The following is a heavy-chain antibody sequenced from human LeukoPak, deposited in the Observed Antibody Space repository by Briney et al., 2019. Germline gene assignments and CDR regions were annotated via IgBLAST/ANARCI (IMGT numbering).Heavy chain of an antibody. Sequence: SETLSLTCAVYGGSFSGYYWSWIRQPPGKGLEWIGEINHSGSTNYNPSLKSRVTISVDTSKNQFSLKLSSVTAADTAVYYCARGLIVVVPTLHFDYWGQGTLVTVSS. J-gene: IGHJ4*02. CDR1: GGSFSGYY. CDR3: ARGLIVVVPTLHFDY. V-gene: IGHV4-34*01. D-gene: IGHD2-2*01. CDR2: INHSGST.